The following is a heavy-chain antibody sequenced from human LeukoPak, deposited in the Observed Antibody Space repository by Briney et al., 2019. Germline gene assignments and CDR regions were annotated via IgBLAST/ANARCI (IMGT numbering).Heavy chain of an antibody. J-gene: IGHJ4*02. V-gene: IGHV4-59*01. CDR3: ARGGDYCSSTSCYPMNLDY. D-gene: IGHD2-2*01. Sequence: SETLSLTCTVSGGSISSYYWSWIRQPPGKGLEWIGYIYYSGSTNYNPSLKSRVTISVDTSKNQFSLKLSSVTAADTAVYYCARGGDYCSSTSCYPMNLDYWGQGTLVTVSP. CDR1: GGSISSYY. CDR2: IYYSGST.